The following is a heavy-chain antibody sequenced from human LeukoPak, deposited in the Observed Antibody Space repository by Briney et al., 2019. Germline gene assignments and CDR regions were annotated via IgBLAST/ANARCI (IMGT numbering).Heavy chain of an antibody. J-gene: IGHJ5*02. CDR1: GYSFTSYW. CDR2: IYPGDSDT. Sequence: GESLKISCQGSGYSFTSYWIGWVRQMPGKGLEWMGIIYPGDSDTRYSPSFQGQVTISADKSISTAYLQWSSLKASDTAMYYCARRRAYGIAAAGLGFDPWGQGTLVTVSS. D-gene: IGHD6-13*01. V-gene: IGHV5-51*01. CDR3: ARRRAYGIAAAGLGFDP.